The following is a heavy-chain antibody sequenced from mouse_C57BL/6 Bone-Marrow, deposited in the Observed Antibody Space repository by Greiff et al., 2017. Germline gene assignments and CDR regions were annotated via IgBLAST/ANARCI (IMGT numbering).Heavy chain of an antibody. D-gene: IGHD2-1*01. CDR3: ARSYYALFAY. CDR2: INPNNGGT. V-gene: IGHV1-26*01. Sequence: VQLQQSGPELVKPGASVKISCKASGYTFTDYYMNWVKQSHGKSLEWIGDINPNNGGTSYNQKFKGKATLTVDKSSSTACMELRSLTSEDSAVYYCARSYYALFAYWGQGTLVTVSA. CDR1: GYTFTDYY. J-gene: IGHJ3*01.